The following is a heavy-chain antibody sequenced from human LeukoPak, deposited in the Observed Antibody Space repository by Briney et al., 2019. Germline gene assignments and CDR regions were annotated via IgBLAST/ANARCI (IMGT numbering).Heavy chain of an antibody. D-gene: IGHD4-17*01. CDR3: ATGRVDYGDYGVVKH. CDR1: GFTFSSYG. J-gene: IGHJ1*01. Sequence: PGGSLRLSCAASGFTFSSYGMSWVRQAPGKGLEWVAVISYDGINEYYVDSVKGRFTISRDNSKNSLYLQMESLTIEDTAVYYCATGRVDYGDYGVVKHWGQGTLVTVSS. CDR2: ISYDGINE. V-gene: IGHV3-30*03.